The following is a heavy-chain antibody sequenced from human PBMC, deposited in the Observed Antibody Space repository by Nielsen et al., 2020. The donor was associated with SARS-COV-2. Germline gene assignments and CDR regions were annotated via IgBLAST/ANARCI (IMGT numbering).Heavy chain of an antibody. D-gene: IGHD6-19*01. CDR1: GFTFSSYW. Sequence: GGSLRLSCAASGFTFSSYWMHWVRQAPGKGLVWVSRINSDGSSTSYADSVKGRFTISRDNAKNTLYLQMNSLTVEDTAVYHCARGTYSSGLDYYYYYGMDVWGQGTTVTVSS. CDR3: ARGTYSSGLDYYYYYGMDV. CDR2: INSDGSST. V-gene: IGHV3-74*01. J-gene: IGHJ6*02.